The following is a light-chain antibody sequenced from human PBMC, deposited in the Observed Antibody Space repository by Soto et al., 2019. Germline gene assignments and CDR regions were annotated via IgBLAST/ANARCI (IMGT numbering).Light chain of an antibody. V-gene: IGKV3-20*01. J-gene: IGKJ1*01. CDR1: QSVSSNH. Sequence: EGVLAQSPATPSLSPGESPALSGTASQSVSSNHLAWYQQAPGQAPRLLIYGASSRATGIPDRFSGSGSGTDFILTISRLETEDFAVYYCQQYGSSPVTFGQGTKVDIK. CDR3: QQYGSSPVT. CDR2: GAS.